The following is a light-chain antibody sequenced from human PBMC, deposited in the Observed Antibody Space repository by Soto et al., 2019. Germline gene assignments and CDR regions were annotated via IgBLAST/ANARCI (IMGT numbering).Light chain of an antibody. CDR2: LNSDGSH. V-gene: IGLV4-69*01. CDR1: SGHSSYA. J-gene: IGLJ2*01. CDR3: QTWGTGLSGGV. Sequence: QAVVTQSPSASASLGASVKLTCTLSSGHSSYAIAWHQQQPEKGPRYLMKLNSDGSHSKGDGIPDRFSGSSSGAERYLTISSLQSEDEADYYCQTWGTGLSGGVFGGGTQLTVL.